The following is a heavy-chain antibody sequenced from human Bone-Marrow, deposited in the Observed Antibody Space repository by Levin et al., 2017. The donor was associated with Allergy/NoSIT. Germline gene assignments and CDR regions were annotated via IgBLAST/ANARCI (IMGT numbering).Heavy chain of an antibody. D-gene: IGHD2/OR15-2a*01. CDR1: GFTFTNYG. Sequence: ASVKVSCKASGFTFTNYGFSWIRQAPGQGLDFVGWVSGSNGRTKYAQKFQGRVTMTADTSTSTVYMDLRSLRSDDTAVYFCSRDQLSTSSPRSDWGQGTLITVSS. CDR3: SRDQLSTSSPRSD. J-gene: IGHJ4*02. CDR2: VSGSNGRT. V-gene: IGHV1-18*04.